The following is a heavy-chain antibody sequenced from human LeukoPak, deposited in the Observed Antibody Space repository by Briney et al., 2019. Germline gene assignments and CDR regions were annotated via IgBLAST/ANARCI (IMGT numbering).Heavy chain of an antibody. CDR2: IKGKTDGGTT. Sequence: SGGSLRLSCAASGFTSSNAWMSWVRQAPGKGLEWIGRIKGKTDGGTTDYAAPVKGRFTISRDDSTDTLYLQLNSLKTEDTAIYYCTPYPRNAYYFDYWSQATLVNV. CDR3: TPYPRNAYYFDY. D-gene: IGHD1-1*01. V-gene: IGHV3-15*01. J-gene: IGHJ4*02. CDR1: GFTSSNAW.